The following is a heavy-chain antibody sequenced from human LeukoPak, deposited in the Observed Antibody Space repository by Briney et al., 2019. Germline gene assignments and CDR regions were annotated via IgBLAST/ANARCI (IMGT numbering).Heavy chain of an antibody. J-gene: IGHJ4*02. CDR1: GGSFSGYY. Sequence: PSETLSLTCAVYGGSFSGYYWSSIRQPPGKGLEWIGSMYYSGSTYYNPSLKSRVTISVDTSKNQFSLKLSSVTAADTAVYYCASGYCSGGSCDPFDYWGQGTLVTVSS. CDR2: MYYSGST. V-gene: IGHV4-34*01. CDR3: ASGYCSGGSCDPFDY. D-gene: IGHD2-15*01.